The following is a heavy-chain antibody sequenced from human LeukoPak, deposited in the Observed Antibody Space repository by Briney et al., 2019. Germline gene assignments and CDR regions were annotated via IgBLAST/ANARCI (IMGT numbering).Heavy chain of an antibody. V-gene: IGHV4-39*01. Sequence: SETLSLTCTVSGGSISSSSYYWGWIRQPPGKGLEWIGSIYYSRSTYYNPSLKSRVTISVDTSKNQFSLKLSSVTAADTAVYYCASHLRITIFGVVEDIWGQGTMVTVSS. CDR3: ASHLRITIFGVVEDI. CDR1: GGSISSSSYY. J-gene: IGHJ3*02. D-gene: IGHD3-3*01. CDR2: IYYSRST.